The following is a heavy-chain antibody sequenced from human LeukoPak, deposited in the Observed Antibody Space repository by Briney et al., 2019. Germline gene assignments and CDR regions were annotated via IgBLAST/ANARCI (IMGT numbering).Heavy chain of an antibody. CDR1: GSSISSHY. CDR2: IYYSGST. J-gene: IGHJ3*02. Sequence: PSETLSLTCTVSGSSISSHYWSWIRQPPGKGLEWIGYIYYSGSTNYNPSLKSRVTISVDTSKNQFSLKLSSVTAADTAVYYCAKREEQLGDAFDIWGQGTMDTVSS. V-gene: IGHV4-59*11. D-gene: IGHD6-6*01. CDR3: AKREEQLGDAFDI.